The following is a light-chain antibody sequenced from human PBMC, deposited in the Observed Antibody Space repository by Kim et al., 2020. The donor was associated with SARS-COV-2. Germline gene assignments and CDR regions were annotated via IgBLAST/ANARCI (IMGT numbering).Light chain of an antibody. J-gene: IGLJ2*01. CDR3: SSFAAGNSLL. Sequence: GQSVTISCSGTSSDIGIYNYVSWYQQHPGETPKLLIYEVSKRPSGVPDRFSGSKSGNTASLTVSGLQADDEADYYCSSFAAGNSLLFGGGTQLTVL. CDR2: EVS. V-gene: IGLV2-8*01. CDR1: SSDIGIYNY.